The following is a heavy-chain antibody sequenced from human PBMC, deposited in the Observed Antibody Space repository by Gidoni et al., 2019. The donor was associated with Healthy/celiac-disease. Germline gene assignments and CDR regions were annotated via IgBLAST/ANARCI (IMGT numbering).Heavy chain of an antibody. J-gene: IGHJ6*03. V-gene: IGHV3-30-3*01. CDR3: ARGVVVVPAAIHYYYYYMDV. D-gene: IGHD2-2*01. CDR2: ISYDGSNK. Sequence: QVQLVESGRGVVQPGRSLRLSCAASGFPFSSYAMHWVRQAPGKGLEGVAVISYDGSNKYYADSVKGRFTISRDNSKNTLYLQMNSLRAEDTAVYYCARGVVVVPAAIHYYYYYMDVWGKGTTVTVSS. CDR1: GFPFSSYA.